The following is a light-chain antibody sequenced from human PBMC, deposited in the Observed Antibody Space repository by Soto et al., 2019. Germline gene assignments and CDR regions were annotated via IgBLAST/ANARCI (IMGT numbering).Light chain of an antibody. J-gene: IGKJ1*01. CDR1: QSVRSN. CDR2: AAS. Sequence: EIVVTQSPATLSVSPGDRATLSCRASQSVRSNLAWYQQKPGQAPRLLIYAASTRATGIPARFSGSGSGTEFTLTISSLQSEDFAVYYCQQYNDWWTFGQGTKVDI. V-gene: IGKV3-15*01. CDR3: QQYNDWWT.